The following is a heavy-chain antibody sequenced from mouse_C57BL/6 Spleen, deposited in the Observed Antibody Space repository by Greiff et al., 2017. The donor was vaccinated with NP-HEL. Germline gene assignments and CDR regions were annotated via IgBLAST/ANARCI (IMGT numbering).Heavy chain of an antibody. CDR2: ISNLAYSI. Sequence: DVMLVESGGGLVQPGGSLKLSCAASGFTFSDYGMAWVRQAPRKGPEWVAFISNLAYSIYYADTVTGRFTISRENAKNTLYLEMSSLRSEDTAMYYCARSGAYYRNAMDYWGQGTSVTVSS. CDR3: ARSGAYYRNAMDY. D-gene: IGHD2-14*01. CDR1: GFTFSDYG. V-gene: IGHV5-15*01. J-gene: IGHJ4*01.